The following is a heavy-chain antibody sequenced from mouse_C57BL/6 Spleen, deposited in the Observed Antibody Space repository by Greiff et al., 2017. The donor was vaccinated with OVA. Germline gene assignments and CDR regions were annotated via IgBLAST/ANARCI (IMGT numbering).Heavy chain of an antibody. J-gene: IGHJ2*01. D-gene: IGHD2-1*01. Sequence: EVQLQQSGTVLARPGASVKMSCKTSGYTFTSYWMHWVKQRPGQGLEWIGAIYPGNSDTSYNQKFKGKAKLTAVTSASTAYMALISLTNEDSAVYYCTIEDYGNYGNFDYWGQGTTLTVSS. V-gene: IGHV1-5*01. CDR3: TIEDYGNYGNFDY. CDR1: GYTFTSYW. CDR2: IYPGNSDT.